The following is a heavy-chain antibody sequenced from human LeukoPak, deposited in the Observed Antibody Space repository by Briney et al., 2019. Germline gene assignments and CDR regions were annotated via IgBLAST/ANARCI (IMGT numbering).Heavy chain of an antibody. CDR1: GFTFSSYA. J-gene: IGHJ4*02. D-gene: IGHD4/OR15-4a*01. CDR2: ISGSGDNT. CDR3: ARRAGAYSHPYDY. Sequence: GGSLRLSCAASGFTFSSYAMGWVRQAPGKGREWVSAISGSGDNTYCADSVKGRFTISRDNSKNKLYLQMNSLRAEDTAVYYCARRAGAYSHPYDYWGQGTLVTVSS. V-gene: IGHV3-23*01.